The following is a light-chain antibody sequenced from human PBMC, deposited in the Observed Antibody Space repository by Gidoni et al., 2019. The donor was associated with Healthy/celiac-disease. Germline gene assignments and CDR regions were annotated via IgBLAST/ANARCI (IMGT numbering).Light chain of an antibody. J-gene: IGKJ2*02. CDR1: QSISSA. Sequence: AIPLTPSPSSLSASVGDRVTITCRASQSISSALAWYQQKPGKAPKLLIYDASSLESGVPSRFSGSGSGTDFTLTISSLQPEDFATYYCQQYNSNRTFGQGTKLEIK. V-gene: IGKV1-13*02. CDR3: QQYNSNRT. CDR2: DAS.